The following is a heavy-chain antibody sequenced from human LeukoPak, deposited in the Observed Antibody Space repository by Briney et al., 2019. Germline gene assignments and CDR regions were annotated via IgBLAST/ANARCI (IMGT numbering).Heavy chain of an antibody. D-gene: IGHD5-12*01. CDR3: ARTVDIVATTRNNYFDY. J-gene: IGHJ4*02. Sequence: SETLSLTCAVSGGSISSSNWWSWVRQPPGKGLEWIGEIYHSGSTNYNPSLKSRVTISVDKSKNQFSLKLSSVTAADTAVYYCARTVDIVATTRNNYFDYWGQGTLVTVSS. CDR1: GGSISSSNW. V-gene: IGHV4-4*02. CDR2: IYHSGST.